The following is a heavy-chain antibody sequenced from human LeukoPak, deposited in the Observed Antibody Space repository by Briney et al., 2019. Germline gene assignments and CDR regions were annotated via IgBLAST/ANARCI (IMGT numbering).Heavy chain of an antibody. CDR3: AKSPVGAAAVSSFDY. CDR1: GFTFSSYG. CDR2: ISYDGSNK. D-gene: IGHD6-13*01. Sequence: GGSLRLSCAASGFTFSSYGMHWVRQAPGKGLEWVAVISYDGSNKYYADSVKGRFTISRDNSKNTLYLQMNSLRAEDTAVYYCAKSPVGAAAVSSFDYWGQGTLVTVSS. V-gene: IGHV3-30*18. J-gene: IGHJ4*02.